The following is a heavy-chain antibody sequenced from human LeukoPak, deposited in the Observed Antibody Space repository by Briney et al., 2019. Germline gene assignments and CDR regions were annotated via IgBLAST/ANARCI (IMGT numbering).Heavy chain of an antibody. CDR1: GFTFSSYA. D-gene: IGHD2-15*01. J-gene: IGHJ6*04. Sequence: GGSLRLSCAASGFTFSSYAMHWARQAPGTGLEWVPVISYDGSNKYYADSVKGRFTISRDNSKNTLYLQMNSLRAEDTAVYYCAKVGYCSGGSCSYGMDVWGKGTTVTVSS. V-gene: IGHV3-30*18. CDR3: AKVGYCSGGSCSYGMDV. CDR2: ISYDGSNK.